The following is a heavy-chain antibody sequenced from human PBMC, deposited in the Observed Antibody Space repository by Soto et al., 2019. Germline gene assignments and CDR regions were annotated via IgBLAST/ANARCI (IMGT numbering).Heavy chain of an antibody. D-gene: IGHD3-3*01. Sequence: GGSLRLSCAASGFTFSSYAMSWVRQAPGKGLEWVSAISGSGGSTYYADSVKGRFTISRDNSKNTLYLQMNSLRAEDTAVYYCAKTPTDGFWSGWVYFDYWGQGTLVTVSS. J-gene: IGHJ4*02. CDR3: AKTPTDGFWSGWVYFDY. V-gene: IGHV3-23*01. CDR1: GFTFSSYA. CDR2: ISGSGGST.